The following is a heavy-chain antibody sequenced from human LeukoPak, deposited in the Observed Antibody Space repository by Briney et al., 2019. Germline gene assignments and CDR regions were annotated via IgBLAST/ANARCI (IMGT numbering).Heavy chain of an antibody. V-gene: IGHV3-30*02. CDR1: GFTFSSYA. CDR2: IRYDGSNK. J-gene: IGHJ4*02. CDR3: AKSEHDYVWGSFDY. D-gene: IGHD3-16*01. Sequence: PGGSLRLSCAASGFTFSSYAMHWVRQAPGKGLEWVAFIRYDGSNKYYADSVKGRFTISRDNSKNTLYLQMNSLRAEDTAVYYCAKSEHDYVWGSFDYWGQGTLVTVSS.